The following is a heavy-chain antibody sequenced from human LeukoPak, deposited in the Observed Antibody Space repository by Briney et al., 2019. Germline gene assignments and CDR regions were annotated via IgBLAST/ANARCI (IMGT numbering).Heavy chain of an antibody. CDR2: INHSGST. J-gene: IGHJ4*02. V-gene: IGHV4-34*01. CDR3: ARSGDYANY. D-gene: IGHD2-21*02. Sequence: PSETLSLTCAVYGGSFSGYYWSWIRQPPRKGLEWIGEINHSGSTNYHPSLKSRVTISVDTSKNQLSLKLSSVTAADTAVYYCARSGDYANYWGQGTLVTVSS. CDR1: GGSFSGYY.